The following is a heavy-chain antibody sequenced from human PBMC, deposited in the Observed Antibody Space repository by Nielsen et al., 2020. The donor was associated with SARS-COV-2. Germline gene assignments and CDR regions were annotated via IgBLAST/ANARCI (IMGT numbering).Heavy chain of an antibody. CDR2: IIPIFGTA. V-gene: IGHV1-69*06. D-gene: IGHD2-2*01. CDR3: ARGDIVVVTAAPGWYYYYGMDV. J-gene: IGHJ6*02. Sequence: WVRQAPGQGLEWMGGIIPIFGTANYAQKFQGRVTITADKSTSTAYMELSSLRSEDTAAYYCARGDIVVVTAAPGWYYYYGMDVWGQGTTVTVSS.